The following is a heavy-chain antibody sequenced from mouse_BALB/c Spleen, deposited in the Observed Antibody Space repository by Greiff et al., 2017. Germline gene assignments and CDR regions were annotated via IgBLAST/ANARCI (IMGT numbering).Heavy chain of an antibody. CDR3: ARGGLRAWFAY. D-gene: IGHD2-2*01. Sequence: VQRVESGAELVKPGASVKLSCKASGYTFTEYIIHWVKQRSGQGLEWIGWFYPGSGSIKYNEKFKDKATLTVDKSSSTAYMELRSLTSEDTAVYYCARGGLRAWFAYWGQGTLVTVSA. J-gene: IGHJ3*01. CDR1: GYTFTEYI. CDR2: FYPGSGSI. V-gene: IGHV1-62-2*01.